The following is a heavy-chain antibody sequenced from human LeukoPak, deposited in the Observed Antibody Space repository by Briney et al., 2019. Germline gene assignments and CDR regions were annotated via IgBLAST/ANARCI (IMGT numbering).Heavy chain of an antibody. CDR1: GYTFTSYY. CDR3: ARARSSSSWYGGSSMDV. CDR2: INPSGGST. J-gene: IGHJ6*02. Sequence: ASVKVSCKASGYTFTSYYMHWVRQAPGQGLEWMGIINPSGGSTSYAQKFQGRVTMTRDTSTSTVYMELSSLRSEDTAVYYCARARSSSSWYGGSSMDVWGQGTTVTVSS. V-gene: IGHV1-46*01. D-gene: IGHD6-13*01.